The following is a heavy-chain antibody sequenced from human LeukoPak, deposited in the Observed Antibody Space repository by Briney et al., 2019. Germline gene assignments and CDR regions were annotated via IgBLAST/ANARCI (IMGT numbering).Heavy chain of an antibody. D-gene: IGHD4-23*01. V-gene: IGHV4-59*01. CDR1: GGSISSYY. J-gene: IGHJ3*02. CDR2: IYYSGST. Sequence: SETLSLTCTVSGGSISSYYWSWIRQPPGKGREWSGYIYYSGSTNYNPSLKSRVTISVDTSRNQFSLKLSSVTAADTAVYYCARDLYGGNSDAFDIWGQGTMVTVSS. CDR3: ARDLYGGNSDAFDI.